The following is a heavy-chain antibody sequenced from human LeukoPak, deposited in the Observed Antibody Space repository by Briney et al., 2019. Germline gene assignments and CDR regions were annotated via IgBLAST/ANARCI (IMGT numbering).Heavy chain of an antibody. Sequence: PGGSLRLSCAASGFTFSSYAMHWVRQAPGKGLEYVSAISNGGGSTHYANSVKGRFTISRDNAKNSLYLQMNSLRAEDTALYYCAILGGVDAFDIWGQGTMVTVSS. CDR1: GFTFSSYA. V-gene: IGHV3-64*01. CDR2: ISNGGGST. D-gene: IGHD3-16*01. J-gene: IGHJ3*02. CDR3: AILGGVDAFDI.